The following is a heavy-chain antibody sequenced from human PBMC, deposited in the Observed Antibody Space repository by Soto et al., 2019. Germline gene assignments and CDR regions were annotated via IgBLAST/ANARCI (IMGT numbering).Heavy chain of an antibody. CDR1: GGSISSGGYY. V-gene: IGHV4-31*03. D-gene: IGHD3-9*01. Sequence: PSETLSLTCTVSGGSISSGGYYWSWIRQHPWKGPEWIGYIYYSGSTYYNPSLKSRVTISVDTSKNQFSLKLSSVTAADTAVYYCARGPASYDILTGYYLHYYYGMDVWGQGXTVTVYS. CDR2: IYYSGST. J-gene: IGHJ6*02. CDR3: ARGPASYDILTGYYLHYYYGMDV.